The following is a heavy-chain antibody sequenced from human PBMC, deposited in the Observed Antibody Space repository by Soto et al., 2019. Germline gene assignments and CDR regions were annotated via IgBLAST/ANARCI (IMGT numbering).Heavy chain of an antibody. CDR1: GFTFSRYW. CDR2: IKEDGSEK. J-gene: IGHJ4*02. CDR3: ARIVSGRDFGDSIDY. D-gene: IGHD4-17*01. V-gene: IGHV3-7*03. Sequence: SGGSLRLSCAASGFTFSRYWLTWVRQAPGKGLEWVANIKEDGSEKYYVDSVKGRFTTSRDNAKNSLYLQMNSLRAEDTAVYYCARIVSGRDFGDSIDYWGQGTLVTVSS.